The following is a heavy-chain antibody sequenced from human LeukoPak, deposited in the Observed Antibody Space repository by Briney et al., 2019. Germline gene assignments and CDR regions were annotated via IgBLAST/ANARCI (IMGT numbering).Heavy chain of an antibody. CDR2: IYYSGST. CDR3: ARDTAMVNAFDI. Sequence: SQTLSLTCTVSGGSISSGDYYWSWIRQPPGKGLEWIGYIYYSGSTYYNPSLKSRVTISVDTSKNQFSLKLSSVTAADTAVYHCARDTAMVNAFDIWGQGTMVTVSS. CDR1: GGSISSGDYY. J-gene: IGHJ3*02. D-gene: IGHD5-18*01. V-gene: IGHV4-30-4*01.